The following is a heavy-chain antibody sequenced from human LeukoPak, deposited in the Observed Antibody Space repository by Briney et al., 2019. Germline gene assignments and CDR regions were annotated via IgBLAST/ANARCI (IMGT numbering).Heavy chain of an antibody. CDR1: GYTFTGYY. V-gene: IGHV1-2*02. Sequence: GASVKVSCKASGYTFTGYYMHWVRQAPGQGLEWMGWINPNSGGTNYAQKFQGRVTMTRDTSISTAYMELSRLRSDDTAVYYCARLLVVSGSYGDYWGQGTLVTVSS. D-gene: IGHD1-26*01. J-gene: IGHJ4*02. CDR2: INPNSGGT. CDR3: ARLLVVSGSYGDY.